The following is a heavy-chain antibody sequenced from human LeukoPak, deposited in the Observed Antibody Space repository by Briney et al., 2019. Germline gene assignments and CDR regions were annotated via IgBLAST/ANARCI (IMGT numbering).Heavy chain of an antibody. CDR1: GSTFSSYS. CDR2: ISSSSSTI. J-gene: IGHJ4*02. CDR3: ARDQSDLIDYSGGALDY. Sequence: GGSLRLSCAASGSTFSSYSMKWVRQAPGKGLEWVSYISSSSSTIYYADSVKGRFTISRDNAKNSLYLQMNSLRAEDTAVYYCARDQSDLIDYSGGALDYWGQGTLVTVSS. V-gene: IGHV3-48*04. D-gene: IGHD4-11*01.